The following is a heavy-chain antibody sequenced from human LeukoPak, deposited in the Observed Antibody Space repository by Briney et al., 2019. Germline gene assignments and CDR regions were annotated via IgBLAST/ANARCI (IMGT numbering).Heavy chain of an antibody. V-gene: IGHV3-23*01. D-gene: IGHD3-3*01. CDR2: ISGSGGST. CDR3: AKRFDFWSGQGSYYFDY. J-gene: IGHJ4*02. CDR1: GFTFSSYA. Sequence: GVSLRLSCAASGFTFSSYAMSWVRQAPGKGLEWVSAISGSGGSTYYADSVKGRFTISRDNSKNTLYLQMNSLRAEDTAVYYCAKRFDFWSGQGSYYFDYWGQGTLVTVSS.